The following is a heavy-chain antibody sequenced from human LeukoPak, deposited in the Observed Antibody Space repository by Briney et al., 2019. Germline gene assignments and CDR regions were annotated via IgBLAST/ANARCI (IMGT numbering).Heavy chain of an antibody. Sequence: GGSLRLSCAASGITFSNYWMHWVRQAPGKGLEWVSAISGSGGSTYYADSVKGRFTISRDNSKNTLYLQMNSLRAEDTAVYYCAKDSRYYYDSSGYQDWFDPWGQGTLVTVSS. V-gene: IGHV3-23*01. J-gene: IGHJ5*02. CDR3: AKDSRYYYDSSGYQDWFDP. D-gene: IGHD3-22*01. CDR2: ISGSGGST. CDR1: GITFSNYW.